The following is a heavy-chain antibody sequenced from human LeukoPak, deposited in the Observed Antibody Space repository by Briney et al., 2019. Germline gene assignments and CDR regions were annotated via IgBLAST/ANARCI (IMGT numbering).Heavy chain of an antibody. CDR2: ISSSSSYI. V-gene: IGHV3-21*01. D-gene: IGHD6-19*01. Sequence: GGSLRLSCAASGFTFSSYSMNWVRQGPGKGLEWVSSISSSSSYIYYADSVKGRFTISRDNAKNSLYLQMNSLRAEDTAVYYCARDALYSSGSYYWGQGTLVTVSS. CDR1: GFTFSSYS. J-gene: IGHJ4*02. CDR3: ARDALYSSGSYY.